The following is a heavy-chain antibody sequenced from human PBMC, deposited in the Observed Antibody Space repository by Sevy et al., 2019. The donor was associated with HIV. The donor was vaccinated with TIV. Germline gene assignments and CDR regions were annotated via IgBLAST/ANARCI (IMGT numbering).Heavy chain of an antibody. Sequence: GGSLRLSCVASGFTFSDYWMTWVRQAPGKGLEWVANIKQDGNEKYYMDSAKGRFTISRDNAKNSVYLQVNSLRAEDTAVYYCAREAVAGRSGPWKADYYYAGIDVWGQGTTVTVSS. V-gene: IGHV3-7*01. J-gene: IGHJ6*02. CDR3: AREAVAGRSGPWKADYYYAGIDV. CDR1: GFTFSDYW. CDR2: IKQDGNEK. D-gene: IGHD6-19*01.